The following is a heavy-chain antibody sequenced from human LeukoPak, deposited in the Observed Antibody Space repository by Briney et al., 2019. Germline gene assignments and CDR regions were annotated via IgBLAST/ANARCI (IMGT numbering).Heavy chain of an antibody. Sequence: ASVKVSCKASGYTFTGHYMHWVRQAPGQGLEWMGWINPNSGGTNYAQKFQGRVTMTRDTSISTAYMELSRLRSDDTAVYYCARGGSGSYFTGDLGYWGQGTLVTVSS. CDR1: GYTFTGHY. J-gene: IGHJ4*02. CDR2: INPNSGGT. D-gene: IGHD1-26*01. V-gene: IGHV1-2*02. CDR3: ARGGSGSYFTGDLGY.